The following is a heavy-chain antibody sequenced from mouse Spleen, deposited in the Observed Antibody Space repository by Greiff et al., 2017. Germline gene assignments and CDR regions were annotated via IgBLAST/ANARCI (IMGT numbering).Heavy chain of an antibody. CDR1: GYAFSSSW. D-gene: IGHD2-1*01. Sequence: QVQLQQPGPELVKPGASVKISCKASGYAFSSSWMNWVKQRPGKGLEWIGRIYPGDGDTNYNGKFKGKATSTVDKSSSTAYMELRSLTSEDSAVYYCARGGFYDGSPYYAMDYWGQGTSVTVSS. J-gene: IGHJ4*01. CDR2: IYPGDGDT. CDR3: ARGGFYDGSPYYAMDY. V-gene: IGHV1-82*01.